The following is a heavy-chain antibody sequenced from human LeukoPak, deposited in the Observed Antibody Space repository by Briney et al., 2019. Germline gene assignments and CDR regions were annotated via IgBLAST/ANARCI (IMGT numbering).Heavy chain of an antibody. J-gene: IGHJ4*02. CDR3: ARRPDTAIDY. CDR2: IHYSGGT. Sequence: SETLSLTCTVSGGSISSSNYYWGWIRQPPGKGLEYIGIIHYSGGTYYNPSLKSRVTMSLDTSKNQFSLKLTSVTAADTAVYYCARRPDTAIDYWGQGTLVTVSS. D-gene: IGHD5-18*01. V-gene: IGHV4-39*01. CDR1: GGSISSSNYY.